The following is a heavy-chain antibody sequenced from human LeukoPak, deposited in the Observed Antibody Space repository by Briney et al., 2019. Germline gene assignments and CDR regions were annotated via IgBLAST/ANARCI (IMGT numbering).Heavy chain of an antibody. J-gene: IGHJ5*02. CDR3: ARKYPDHWFDP. D-gene: IGHD6-6*01. CDR2: IFYLGST. Sequence: SQTLSLTCTVSGGSISSGNFYWSWIRQPPGRGLEWIGYIFYLGSTYYNLSLKSRVTMSVDTSKNQFSLKLRSVTAADTAVYYCARKYPDHWFDPWGQGTLVTVSS. V-gene: IGHV4-30-4*01. CDR1: GGSISSGNFY.